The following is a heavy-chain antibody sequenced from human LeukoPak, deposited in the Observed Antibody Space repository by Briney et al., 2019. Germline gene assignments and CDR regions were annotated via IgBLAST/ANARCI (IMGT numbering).Heavy chain of an antibody. CDR3: ARVGYGSGGYFDY. CDR2: ISSSSSYI. D-gene: IGHD3-10*01. Sequence: GGSLRLSCAASGFTFSSYSMNWVRQAPGKGLEWVSSISSSSSYIYYADSVKGRFTISRDNAKNSLYLQMNSLRAEDTAVYYCARVGYGSGGYFDYWGQGTLVTVSS. CDR1: GFTFSSYS. J-gene: IGHJ4*02. V-gene: IGHV3-21*01.